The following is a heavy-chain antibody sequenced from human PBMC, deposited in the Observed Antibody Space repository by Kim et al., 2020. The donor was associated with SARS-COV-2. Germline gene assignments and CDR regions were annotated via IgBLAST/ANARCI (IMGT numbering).Heavy chain of an antibody. V-gene: IGHV3-21*01. D-gene: IGHD1-26*01. CDR1: GFTFSSYS. CDR3: ARDHGGSYYEWFDP. CDR2: ISSSSSYI. Sequence: GGSLRLSCAASGFTFSSYSMNWVRQAPGKGLEWVSSISSSSSYIYYADSVKGRFTISRDNAKNSLYLQMNSLRAEDTAVYYCARDHGGSYYEWFDPWGQGTLVTVSS. J-gene: IGHJ5*02.